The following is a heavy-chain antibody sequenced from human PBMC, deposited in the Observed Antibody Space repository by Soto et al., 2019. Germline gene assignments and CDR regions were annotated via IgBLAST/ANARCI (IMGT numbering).Heavy chain of an antibody. CDR2: IFPGNSDP. Sequence: GESLKISCKGSGFSFTNYWIGWVRQMPGKGLEWMGIIFPGNSDPRYGPSFQGQVTISVDKSVNTAYLQWTSLEASDTAMYYCARALPPPAAAGTNYYGMDVWGQGTTVTVSS. J-gene: IGHJ6*02. CDR3: ARALPPPAAAGTNYYGMDV. V-gene: IGHV5-51*01. D-gene: IGHD6-13*01. CDR1: GFSFTNYW.